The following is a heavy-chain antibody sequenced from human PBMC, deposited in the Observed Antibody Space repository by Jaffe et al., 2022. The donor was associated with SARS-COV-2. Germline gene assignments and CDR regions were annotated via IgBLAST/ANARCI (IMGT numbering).Heavy chain of an antibody. CDR2: IDTDEIVT. J-gene: IGHJ3*02. D-gene: IGHD3-10*01. CDR1: GFTFSGYW. CDR3: ARGRYYGSGSYLSFDI. V-gene: IGHV3-74*01. Sequence: EVQLVESGGGLVQPGGSLRLSCAASGFTFSGYWMFWVRQPPGKGLVWVSRIDTDEIVTNYADSVEGRFTISRDNAKNTLYLQMSSLRAEDTAVYYCARGRYYGSGSYLSFDIWGQGTKVTVSS.